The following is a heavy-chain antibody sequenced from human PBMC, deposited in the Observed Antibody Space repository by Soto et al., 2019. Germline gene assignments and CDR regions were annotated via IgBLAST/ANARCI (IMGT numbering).Heavy chain of an antibody. Sequence: LSLTCTVSGGSISSGGSYWGWIRQPPGKGLEWIGYIYYSGNTYFNPSLKSRVTLSVDTSKNQFSLNLSSVTAADTAVYYCVRYCSTTKCPFDYWGQGTLVTVSS. CDR3: VRYCSTTKCPFDY. CDR2: IYYSGNT. V-gene: IGHV4-30-4*01. J-gene: IGHJ4*02. D-gene: IGHD2-2*01. CDR1: GGSISSGGSY.